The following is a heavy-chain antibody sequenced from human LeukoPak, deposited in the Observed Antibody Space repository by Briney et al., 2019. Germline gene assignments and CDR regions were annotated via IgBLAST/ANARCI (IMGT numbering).Heavy chain of an antibody. CDR2: IYYNGST. CDR1: GVAINGYY. Sequence: PSETLSLTCTVSGVAINGYYWNWLRQTSGKGLEWIGYIYYNGSTNYNPSLKSRVTMSLDTSKNHFSLKLSSVTAADTAVYYCARVTTVAGSDYFGYWGQGTPVTVSS. V-gene: IGHV4-59*01. CDR3: ARVTTVAGSDYFGY. J-gene: IGHJ4*02. D-gene: IGHD6-19*01.